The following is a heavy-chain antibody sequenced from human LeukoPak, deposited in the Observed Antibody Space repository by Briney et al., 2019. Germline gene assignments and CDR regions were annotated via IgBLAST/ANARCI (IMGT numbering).Heavy chain of an antibody. J-gene: IGHJ4*02. CDR1: GASFSSYY. Sequence: SETLSLPCTVSGASFSSYYWTWIRQPPGKGLEWIGNIYSSGTTNYNPSLKSRVTISVDTSKNQFSLKVTSVTAADTAVYYCARDTTAAVWGQGTLVTVSS. CDR3: ARDTTAAV. D-gene: IGHD4-17*01. V-gene: IGHV4-59*01. CDR2: IYSSGTT.